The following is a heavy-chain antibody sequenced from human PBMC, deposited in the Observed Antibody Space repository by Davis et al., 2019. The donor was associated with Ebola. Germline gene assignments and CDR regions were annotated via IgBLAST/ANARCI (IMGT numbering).Heavy chain of an antibody. CDR2: MYYSGSP. Sequence: MPGGSLRLSCASSGGSVSSASHYWSWTPLPSGKGLEWTGYMYYSGSPNYNPSLNSRVTISVDTSKNQFSLKLTSVTAADTAVYYCARIQGGDDAFDIWGQGTMVSVSS. V-gene: IGHV4-61*01. J-gene: IGHJ3*02. D-gene: IGHD3-16*01. CDR3: ARIQGGDDAFDI. CDR1: GGSVSSASHY.